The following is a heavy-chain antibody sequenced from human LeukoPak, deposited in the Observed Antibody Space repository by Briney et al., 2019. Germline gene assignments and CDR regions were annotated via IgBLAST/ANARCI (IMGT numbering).Heavy chain of an antibody. CDR1: GGSISSGGYY. Sequence: PSETLSLTCTVSGGSISSGGYYWSWIRQHPGKGLEWIGYIYYSGSTYYNPSLKSRVTISVDTSKNQFSLKPSSVAAADTAVYYCARGDFLSGYLDYWGQGTLVTVSS. D-gene: IGHD3-3*01. CDR3: ARGDFLSGYLDY. CDR2: IYYSGST. V-gene: IGHV4-31*03. J-gene: IGHJ4*02.